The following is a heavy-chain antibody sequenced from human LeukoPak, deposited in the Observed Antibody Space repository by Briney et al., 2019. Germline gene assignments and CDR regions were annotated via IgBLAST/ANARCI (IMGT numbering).Heavy chain of an antibody. CDR2: IYYSGST. CDR3: ARRVIGATGMDV. V-gene: IGHV4-39*01. Sequence: SETLSLTCTVSGGSISSSSHYWGWIRQPPGKGLEWIGSIYYSGSTYYNPSLKSRVTISVDTSKNQFSLKLSSVTAADTAVYYCARRVIGATGMDVWGQGTTVIVSS. D-gene: IGHD3-10*01. CDR1: GGSISSSSHY. J-gene: IGHJ6*02.